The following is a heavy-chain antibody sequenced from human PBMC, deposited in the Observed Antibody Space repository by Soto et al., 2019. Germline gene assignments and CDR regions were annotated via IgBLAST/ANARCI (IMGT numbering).Heavy chain of an antibody. J-gene: IGHJ4*02. D-gene: IGHD3-10*01. Sequence: QVQLVESGGGVVQPGRSLRLSCAASGFTFSSYAMHWVRQAPGKGLEWVAVISYDGSNKYYADSVKGRFTISRDNSKSTLYLQMNSLRAEDTAVYYCARDPGTGITPDVEGPYYWGQGTLVTVSS. V-gene: IGHV3-30-3*01. CDR1: GFTFSSYA. CDR2: ISYDGSNK. CDR3: ARDPGTGITPDVEGPYY.